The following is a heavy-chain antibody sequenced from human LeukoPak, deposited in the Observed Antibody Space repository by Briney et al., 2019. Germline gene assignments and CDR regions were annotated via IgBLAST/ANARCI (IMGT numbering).Heavy chain of an antibody. Sequence: GGSLRLSCAASGFTFSSYGMHWVRQAPGKGLEWVAVISYDGSNKYYADSVKGRFTISRDNSKNTLYLQMNSLRAEDTAVYYCARLGAKYYYDSSGHFDYWGQGTLVTVSS. D-gene: IGHD3-22*01. J-gene: IGHJ4*02. CDR3: ARLGAKYYYDSSGHFDY. CDR2: ISYDGSNK. V-gene: IGHV3-30*03. CDR1: GFTFSSYG.